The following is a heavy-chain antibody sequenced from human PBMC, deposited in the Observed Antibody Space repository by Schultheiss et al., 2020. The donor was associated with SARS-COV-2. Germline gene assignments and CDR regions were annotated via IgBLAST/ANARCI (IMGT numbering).Heavy chain of an antibody. CDR2: ISSSGSTI. CDR3: AWGGDYLDGMDV. D-gene: IGHD4-17*01. Sequence: GGSLRLSCAASGFTFSSYEMNWVRQAPGKGLEWVSYISSSGSTIYYADSVKGRFTISRDNAKNSLYLQMNSLRAEDTAVYYCAWGGDYLDGMDVWGQGTTVTVSS. J-gene: IGHJ6*02. V-gene: IGHV3-48*03. CDR1: GFTFSSYE.